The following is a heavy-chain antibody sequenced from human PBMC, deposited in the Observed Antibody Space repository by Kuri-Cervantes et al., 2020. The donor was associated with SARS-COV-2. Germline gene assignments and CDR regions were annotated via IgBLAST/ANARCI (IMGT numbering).Heavy chain of an antibody. CDR2: ISAYNGNT. CDR3: SRGRPYSSGWYY. D-gene: IGHD6-19*01. CDR1: GYTFTSYG. J-gene: IGHJ4*02. Sequence: ASVKVSCKASGYTFTSYGISWVRQAPGQGLEWMGWISAYNGNTNYAQKLQGRVTMTTDTTTSTAYMELRSLRSGDTAVYYCSRGRPYSSGWYYWGQGALVTVSS. V-gene: IGHV1-18*01.